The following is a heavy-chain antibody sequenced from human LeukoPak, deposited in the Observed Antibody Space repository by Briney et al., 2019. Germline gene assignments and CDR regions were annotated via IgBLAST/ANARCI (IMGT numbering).Heavy chain of an antibody. CDR2: MNPNSGNT. D-gene: IGHD3-10*01. V-gene: IGHV1-8*01. Sequence: APVKVSCKTSGYTFTSYDINWVRQATGQGLEWMGWMNPNSGNTGYAQKFQGRVTMTRNTSISTAYMELSSLRSGDAAMYYCARESGFYGSGSRYWGQGTLVTVSS. J-gene: IGHJ4*02. CDR3: ARESGFYGSGSRY. CDR1: GYTFTSYD.